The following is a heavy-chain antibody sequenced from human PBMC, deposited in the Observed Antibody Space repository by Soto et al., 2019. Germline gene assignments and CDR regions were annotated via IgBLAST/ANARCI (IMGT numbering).Heavy chain of an antibody. CDR1: GGTFNSYS. V-gene: IGHV1-69*18. D-gene: IGHD6-13*01. CDR3: ARAAVLTFTRFYDVDV. CDR2: LIPMFGTT. J-gene: IGHJ6*02. Sequence: QVQLVQSGAEVKTPGSSVKVSCEASGGTFNSYSINWVRQAPGQGPEWMGRLIPMFGTTDYAQRFQGRVTFTADESTNTASMEVTNLTSEDTAVYYCARAAVLTFTRFYDVDVWGQGTTVTVSS.